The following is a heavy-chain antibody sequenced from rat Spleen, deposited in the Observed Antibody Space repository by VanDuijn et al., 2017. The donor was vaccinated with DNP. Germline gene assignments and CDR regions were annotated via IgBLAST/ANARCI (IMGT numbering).Heavy chain of an antibody. J-gene: IGHJ2*01. V-gene: IGHV5-7*01. CDR3: TTDFERGY. CDR2: ISYDGSST. Sequence: EVQLVESGGGLVQPGRSLKLSCAASGFTFSDYNMAWVRQAPKKGLEWVATISYDGSSTSYRDSVKGRFTISRDNAKSILYLQRESLRSEDTATFYCTTDFERGYWGQGVMVTVSS. D-gene: IGHD1-11*01. CDR1: GFTFSDYN.